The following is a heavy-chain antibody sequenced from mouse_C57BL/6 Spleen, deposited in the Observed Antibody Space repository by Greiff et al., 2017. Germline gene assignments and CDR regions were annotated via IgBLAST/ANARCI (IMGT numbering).Heavy chain of an antibody. V-gene: IGHV5-17*01. CDR3: ARQRRERDAMDY. CDR2: ISSCSSPI. J-gene: IGHJ4*01. Sequence: EVQLVESGGGLVKPGGSLKLSCAASGFTFSDYGMHWVRQAPEKGLEWVAYISSCSSPIYYADTVKCRFTISRDNAKNTLFLQMTSLRSEDTAMYYCARQRRERDAMDYWGQGTSVTVSS. CDR1: GFTFSDYG.